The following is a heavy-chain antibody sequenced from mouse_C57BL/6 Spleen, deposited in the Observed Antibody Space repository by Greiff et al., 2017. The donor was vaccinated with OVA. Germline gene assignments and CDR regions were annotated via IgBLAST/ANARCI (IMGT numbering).Heavy chain of an antibody. CDR3: ARLYSNYEYFDV. J-gene: IGHJ1*03. V-gene: IGHV5-9*01. CDR2: ISGGGGNT. D-gene: IGHD2-5*01. CDR1: GFTFSSYT. Sequence: EVKLMESGGGLVKPGGSLKLSCAASGFTFSSYTMSWVRQTPEKRLEWVATISGGGGNTYYPDSVKGRFTISRDNAKNTLYLQMSSLRSEDTALYYCARLYSNYEYFDVWGTGTTVTVSS.